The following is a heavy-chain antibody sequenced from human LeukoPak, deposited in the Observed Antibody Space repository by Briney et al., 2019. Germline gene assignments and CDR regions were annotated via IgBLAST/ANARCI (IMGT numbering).Heavy chain of an antibody. Sequence: GGSLRLSCAASGFTFSSYGMHWVRQAPGKGLEWVAVISYDGSTKYYADSVKGRFTISRDNSKNTLYLQMNSLRAEDTAVYYCAKSGSYHDYWGQGTLVTVSS. D-gene: IGHD1-26*01. J-gene: IGHJ4*02. CDR3: AKSGSYHDY. CDR1: GFTFSSYG. CDR2: ISYDGSTK. V-gene: IGHV3-30*18.